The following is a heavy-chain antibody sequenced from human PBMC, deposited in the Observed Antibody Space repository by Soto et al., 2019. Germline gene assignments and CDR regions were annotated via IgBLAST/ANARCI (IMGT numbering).Heavy chain of an antibody. CDR1: GFTFSSYE. CDR2: ISSSGSTI. CDR3: TRATYSSSWYDPRYYYYYGMDV. V-gene: IGHV3-48*03. D-gene: IGHD6-13*01. J-gene: IGHJ6*02. Sequence: EVQLVESGGGLVQPGGSLRLSCAASGFTFSSYEMNWVRQAPGKGLEWVSYISSSGSTIYYADTVKGRFTISRDNAKNSLYLQMNSLRAEDTAIYYSTRATYSSSWYDPRYYYYYGMDVLGQATTVTVSS.